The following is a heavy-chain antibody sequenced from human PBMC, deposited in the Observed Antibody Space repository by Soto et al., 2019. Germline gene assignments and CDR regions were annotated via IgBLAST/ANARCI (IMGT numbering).Heavy chain of an antibody. D-gene: IGHD3-22*01. CDR2: INSDGSST. V-gene: IGHV3-74*01. J-gene: IGHJ6*02. CDR1: GFIFSNCW. Sequence: GGSLRLSCVASGFIFSNCWMHWVRQAPGMGLVWVSRINSDGSSTTYADSVKGRFTTSRDNAKNTLYLQMNSLRAEDTAVYYCVRAIGHYGMDDWGRGTTVTVSS. CDR3: VRAIGHYGMDD.